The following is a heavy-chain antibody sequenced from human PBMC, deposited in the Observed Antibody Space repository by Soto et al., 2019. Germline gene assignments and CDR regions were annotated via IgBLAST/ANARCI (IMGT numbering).Heavy chain of an antibody. CDR2: IYYSGTT. CDR1: GGSITRDY. Sequence: LSLTCTVSGGSITRDYWSWIRQPPGKALEWIGYIYYSGTTYYNPSLKSRVTMSVDTSKIQFSLKLTSVTAADTAVYYCAKSPDGRGYYYNGMDVWGQGTTVTVSS. V-gene: IGHV4-59*01. CDR3: AKSPDGRGYYYNGMDV. J-gene: IGHJ6*02. D-gene: IGHD1-26*01.